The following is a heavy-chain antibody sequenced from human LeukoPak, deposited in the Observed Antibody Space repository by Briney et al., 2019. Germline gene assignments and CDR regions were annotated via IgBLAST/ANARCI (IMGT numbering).Heavy chain of an antibody. CDR2: INHSGST. Sequence: SETLSLTCAVYGGSFSGYYWSWIRQPPGKGLEWIGEINHSGSTNYNPSLKSRVTIPVDTSKNQFSLKLSSVTAADTAVYYCARGRLGRSDYWGQGTLVTVSS. V-gene: IGHV4-34*01. CDR3: ARGRLGRSDY. CDR1: GGSFSGYY. J-gene: IGHJ4*02. D-gene: IGHD3-9*01.